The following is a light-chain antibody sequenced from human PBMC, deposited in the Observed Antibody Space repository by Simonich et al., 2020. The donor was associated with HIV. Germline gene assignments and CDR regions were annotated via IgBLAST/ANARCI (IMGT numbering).Light chain of an antibody. V-gene: IGLV2-14*03. J-gene: IGLJ2*01. CDR3: NSHSSSTNVI. Sequence: QSALTQPASVSGSPGQSITISCTGTSSDVGGYKFVSWYQQHPGKAPKLMIYDVNTRPAGVSNRFSGSKSGNTASLTISGLQAEDEADYYCNSHSSSTNVIFGGGTKLTVL. CDR2: DVN. CDR1: SSDVGGYKF.